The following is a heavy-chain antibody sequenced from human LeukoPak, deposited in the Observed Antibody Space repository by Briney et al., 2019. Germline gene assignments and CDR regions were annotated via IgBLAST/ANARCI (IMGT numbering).Heavy chain of an antibody. CDR3: AKNGVTYTDYYYYMDV. J-gene: IGHJ6*03. CDR2: IYSGGST. D-gene: IGHD2-2*02. CDR1: GFTFSSYW. V-gene: IGHV3-53*05. Sequence: PGGSLRLSCAASGFTFSSYWMHWVRQAPGKGLEWVSVIYSGGSTYYADSVKGRFTIPRDNSKNTLYLQMNSLRAEDTAFYYCAKNGVTYTDYYYYMDVWGKGTTVTISS.